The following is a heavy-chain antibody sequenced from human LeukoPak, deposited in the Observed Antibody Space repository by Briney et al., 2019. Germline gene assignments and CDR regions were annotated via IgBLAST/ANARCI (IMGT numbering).Heavy chain of an antibody. V-gene: IGHV4-61*08. D-gene: IGHD2-21*02. CDR2: IYYSGST. CDR3: AREWRLRGLVVVTANAFDI. J-gene: IGHJ3*02. Sequence: PSETLSLTCTVSGGSISSGGYYWSWIRQHPGKGLEWIGYIYYSGSTNYNPSLKSRVTISVDTSKNQFSLKLSSVTAADTAVYYCAREWRLRGLVVVTANAFDIWGQGTMVTVSS. CDR1: GGSISSGGYY.